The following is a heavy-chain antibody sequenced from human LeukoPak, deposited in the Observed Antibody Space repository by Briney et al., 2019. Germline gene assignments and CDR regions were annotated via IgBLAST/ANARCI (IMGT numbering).Heavy chain of an antibody. CDR2: IYYSGST. Sequence: PSETLSLTCTVSGGSISSYYWSWIRQPPGKGLEWIGYIYYSGSTNYNPSLRSRVTISVDTSKNQFSLKLSSVTAADTAVYYCARQRYSNSLPFDYWGQGTLVTVSS. D-gene: IGHD6-13*01. CDR1: GGSISSYY. V-gene: IGHV4-59*08. J-gene: IGHJ4*02. CDR3: ARQRYSNSLPFDY.